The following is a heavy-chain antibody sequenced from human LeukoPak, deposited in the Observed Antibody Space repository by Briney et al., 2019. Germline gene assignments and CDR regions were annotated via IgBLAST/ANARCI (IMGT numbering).Heavy chain of an antibody. CDR3: AKGGDTSGYYRLIDY. V-gene: IGHV3-30*18. J-gene: IGHJ4*02. CDR2: ILSDGNNQ. D-gene: IGHD3-22*01. CDR1: GFTFSSDG. Sequence: QTGKSLRLSCAASGFTFSSDGMHWVRQNPGKGLEWVTDILSDGNNQYYADSVKGRFTVSRDNSKNTLYLQMNSLRIEDTALYYCAKGGDTSGYYRLIDYWGQGTLVTVSS.